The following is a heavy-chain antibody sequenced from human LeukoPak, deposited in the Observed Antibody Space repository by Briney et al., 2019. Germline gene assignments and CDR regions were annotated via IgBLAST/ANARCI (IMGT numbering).Heavy chain of an antibody. D-gene: IGHD3-9*01. Sequence: PSETLSLTCAVYGGSFSGYYWSWIRQPPGKGLEWIGEINHSGSTNYNPSLKSRVTISVDTSKNQLSLKLSSVTAADTAVYYCAPPKNLLTAYWDWGQGTLVTVSS. CDR1: GGSFSGYY. CDR2: INHSGST. J-gene: IGHJ4*02. CDR3: APPKNLLTAYWD. V-gene: IGHV4-34*01.